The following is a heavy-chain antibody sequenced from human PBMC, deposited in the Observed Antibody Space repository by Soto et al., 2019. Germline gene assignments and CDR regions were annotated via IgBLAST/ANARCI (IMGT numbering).Heavy chain of an antibody. CDR1: GFTFSSYW. CDR2: IKQDGSEK. Sequence: VQLVESGGGLVQPGGSLRLSCAASGFTFSSYWMSWVRQAPGKGLEWVANIKQDGSEKYYVDSVKGRFTISRDNAKNSLYLQMNSLRAEDTAVYYCAREGDYYDPNYFDYWGQGTLVTVSS. CDR3: AREGDYYDPNYFDY. D-gene: IGHD3-22*01. V-gene: IGHV3-7*03. J-gene: IGHJ4*02.